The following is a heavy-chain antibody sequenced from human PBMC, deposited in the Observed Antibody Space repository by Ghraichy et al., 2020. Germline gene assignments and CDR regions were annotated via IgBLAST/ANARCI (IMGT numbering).Heavy chain of an antibody. Sequence: GGSLRLSCAASGFTFINYWMCWVRQAPGKGLEWVDNIKPDGSAKHYVGSVRGRFTISRDNAKNSLYLEMSALSAEDTAVYYCWRDNQLVSWDWRQGTLVTVSS. V-gene: IGHV3-7*01. CDR1: GFTFINYW. D-gene: IGHD2-8*01. CDR3: WRDNQLVSWD. CDR2: IKPDGSAK. J-gene: IGHJ4*02.